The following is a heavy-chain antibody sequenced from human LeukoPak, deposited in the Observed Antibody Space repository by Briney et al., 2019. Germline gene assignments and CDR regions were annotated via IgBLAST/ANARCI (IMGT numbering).Heavy chain of an antibody. CDR1: GGSFSSSY. CDR2: IYSNGNT. J-gene: IGHJ2*01. Sequence: SETLSLTCIVSGGSFSSSYWSWIRQPPGKGLEWIAYIYSNGNTNSNPSLKSRVTIAVDTSQSQFSLKLSSVTAADTAVYYCARERSGSYYRWYFDLWGRGTLVTVSS. D-gene: IGHD1-26*01. V-gene: IGHV4-59*01. CDR3: ARERSGSYYRWYFDL.